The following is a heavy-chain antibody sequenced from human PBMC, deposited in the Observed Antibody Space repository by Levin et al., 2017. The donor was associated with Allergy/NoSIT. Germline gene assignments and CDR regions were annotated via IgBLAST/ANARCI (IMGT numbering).Heavy chain of an antibody. Sequence: SQNLSLTCSVSGGSVSSTINYWGWIRQPPGKGLEWIGSMYRSGSTYYNPSLKTRVTISVDTSKNQFSLNLTSVTAADTAVYYCARGLVVVVRRFDSWGQGTLVTVSS. V-gene: IGHV4-39*07. J-gene: IGHJ4*02. CDR1: GGSVSSTINY. D-gene: IGHD3-22*01. CDR3: ARGLVVVVRRFDS. CDR2: MYRSGST.